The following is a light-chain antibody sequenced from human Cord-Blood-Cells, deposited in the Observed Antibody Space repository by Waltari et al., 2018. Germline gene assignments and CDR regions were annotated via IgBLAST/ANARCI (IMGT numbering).Light chain of an antibody. CDR2: GSS. V-gene: IGKV3-20*01. J-gene: IGKJ4*01. CDR3: QQCGSSRLT. Sequence: EIVLTQSPGTLPLSPGERATLSCSARQRVRSSYLAWYQPRHGQSPRLLIYGSSSRATGMPERFSGSGSGADVAVTIGRLEPEDFAVYYCQQCGSSRLTFGGGTKVEIK. CDR1: QRVRSSY.